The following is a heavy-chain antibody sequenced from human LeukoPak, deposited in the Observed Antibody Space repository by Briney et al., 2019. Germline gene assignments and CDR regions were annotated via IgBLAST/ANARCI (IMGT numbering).Heavy chain of an antibody. Sequence: PGGSLRLSCAASGFTFSDYYMSWLRQAPGKGLEWVSYISSSGSTIYYTDSVKGRFTISRDNARNSLYLQMNSLRAEDTAVYYCARGTYSGTYYAWYYFDYWGQGTLVTVSS. V-gene: IGHV3-11*01. CDR3: ARGTYSGTYYAWYYFDY. CDR1: GFTFSDYY. D-gene: IGHD1-26*01. CDR2: ISSSGSTI. J-gene: IGHJ4*02.